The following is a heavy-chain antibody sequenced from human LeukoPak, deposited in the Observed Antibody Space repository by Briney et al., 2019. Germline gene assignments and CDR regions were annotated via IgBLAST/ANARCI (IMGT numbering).Heavy chain of an antibody. V-gene: IGHV3-48*02. CDR2: ISSSSSTI. CDR1: GFTFSSYS. J-gene: IGHJ6*02. CDR3: ASLLRYLDWLSRRAADRYGMDV. D-gene: IGHD3-9*01. Sequence: GGSLRLSCAASGFTFSSYSMNWGRQAPGKGLEWVSYISSSSSTIYYADSVKGRFTISRDNAKNSLYLQMNSLRDEDTAVYYCASLLRYLDWLSRRAADRYGMDVWGQGTTVTVSS.